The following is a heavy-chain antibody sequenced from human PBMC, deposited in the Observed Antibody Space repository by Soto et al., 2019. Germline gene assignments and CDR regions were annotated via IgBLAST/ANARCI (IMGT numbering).Heavy chain of an antibody. CDR3: AREPGIAGTNYYYYGMDV. Sequence: SETLSLTCTVSGGSVSSGSYYWSWIRQPPGKGLEWIGYIYYSGSTNYNPSLKSRVTISVDTSKNQFSLKLSSVTAADTAVYYCAREPGIAGTNYYYYGMDVWGQGTTVTVSS. V-gene: IGHV4-61*01. CDR2: IYYSGST. J-gene: IGHJ6*02. D-gene: IGHD1-20*01. CDR1: GGSVSSGSYY.